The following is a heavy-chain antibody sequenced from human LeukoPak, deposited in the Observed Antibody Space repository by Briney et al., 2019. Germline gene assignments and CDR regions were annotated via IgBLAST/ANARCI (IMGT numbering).Heavy chain of an antibody. J-gene: IGHJ4*02. CDR2: IRSKANSYAT. D-gene: IGHD5-24*01. Sequence: GGSLKLSCAASGITFSGSAMHWVRQASGKGLEWVGRIRSKANSYATAYAASVKGRFTISRDDSKNTAYLQMNSLKTEDTAVYYCTRRGGYNLFDYWGQGTLVTVSS. CDR3: TRRGGYNLFDY. V-gene: IGHV3-73*01. CDR1: GITFSGSA.